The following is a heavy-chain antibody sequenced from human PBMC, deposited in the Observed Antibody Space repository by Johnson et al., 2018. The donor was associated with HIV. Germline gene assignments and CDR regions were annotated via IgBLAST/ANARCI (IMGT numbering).Heavy chain of an antibody. D-gene: IGHD3-22*01. CDR1: GFTFDDYG. CDR3: AKELAPRGYYSGVFHI. CDR2: INWNGGST. Sequence: VQLVESGGGVVRPGGSLRLSCAASGFTFDDYGISWVRQAPGKGLEWVSGINWNGGSTYHADSVKGRFNISRDNSNKMLYLQRNSLRAEDTAVYYCAKELAPRGYYSGVFHIWGQGTMVTVSS. J-gene: IGHJ3*02. V-gene: IGHV3-20*04.